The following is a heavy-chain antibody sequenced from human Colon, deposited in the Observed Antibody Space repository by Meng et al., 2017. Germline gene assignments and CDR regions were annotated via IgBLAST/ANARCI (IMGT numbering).Heavy chain of an antibody. CDR1: GDSISSDYYH. Sequence: QVQLQESGPGLLKPSQTLSLTCTVSGDSISSDYYHWTWIRQHPGKGLEWIGYIYNSENTYYNPSLKSRVTISVDTSKNQFSLKLSPVTAADTAVYYCARDPGSWIRGYFDYWGQGTLVTVSS. CDR3: ARDPGSWIRGYFDY. D-gene: IGHD3-10*01. J-gene: IGHJ4*02. V-gene: IGHV4-31*03. CDR2: IYNSENT.